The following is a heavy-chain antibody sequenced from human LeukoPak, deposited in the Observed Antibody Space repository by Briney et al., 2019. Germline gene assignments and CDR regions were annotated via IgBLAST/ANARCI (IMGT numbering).Heavy chain of an antibody. V-gene: IGHV3-23*01. Sequence: PGGSLRLSCTGSGYSFINFAMSWVRQTPGQGLEWVSSISGSGNNTFYPDSVKGRFAVSRDNSKNTLYLQMNSLRAEDTAVYYCAREIAAADSRGFDYWGQGTLVTVSS. CDR3: AREIAAADSRGFDY. J-gene: IGHJ4*02. CDR1: GYSFINFA. D-gene: IGHD6-13*01. CDR2: ISGSGNNT.